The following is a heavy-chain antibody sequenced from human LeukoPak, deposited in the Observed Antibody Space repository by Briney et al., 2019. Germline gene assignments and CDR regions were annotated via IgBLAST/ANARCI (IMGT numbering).Heavy chain of an antibody. CDR3: ARLEVGYCSSTSCYAIDP. D-gene: IGHD2-2*01. V-gene: IGHV1-2*02. Sequence: GASVKVSRKASGYTFTGYYMHWVRQAPGQGLEWMGWINPNSGGTNYAQKFQGRVTMTRDTSISTAYMELSRLRSDDTAVYYCARLEVGYCSSTSCYAIDPWGQGTLVTVSS. CDR1: GYTFTGYY. CDR2: INPNSGGT. J-gene: IGHJ5*02.